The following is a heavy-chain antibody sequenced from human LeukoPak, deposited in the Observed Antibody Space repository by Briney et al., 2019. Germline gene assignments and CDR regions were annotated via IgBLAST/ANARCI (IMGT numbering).Heavy chain of an antibody. CDR2: IIPILGIA. J-gene: IGHJ4*02. D-gene: IGHD3-22*01. CDR1: GGTFSSYA. CDR3: ARETFRYYYDSSGYATDY. V-gene: IGHV1-69*04. Sequence: SVKVSCKASGGTFSSYAISWVRQAPGQGLEWMGRIIPILGIANYAQKFQGRVTITADKSTSTAYMELSSLRSEDTAVDYCARETFRYYYDSSGYATDYWGQGTLVTVSS.